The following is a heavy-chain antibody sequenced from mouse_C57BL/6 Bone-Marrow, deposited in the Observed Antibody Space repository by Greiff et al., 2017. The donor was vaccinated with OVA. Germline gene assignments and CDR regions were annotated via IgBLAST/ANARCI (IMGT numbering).Heavy chain of an antibody. CDR2: IWSGGST. CDR1: GFSLTSYG. V-gene: IGHV2-4*01. Sequence: QVQLQQSGPGLVQPSQSLSITCTVSGFSLTSYGVHWVRQPPGKGLEWLGVIWSGGSTDYYAAFISRLSISKENSKSQVFIKMNSLQADDTAIYYCAGYYGILADWGTGTTVTVSA. D-gene: IGHD1-1*01. J-gene: IGHJ1*03. CDR3: AGYYGILAD.